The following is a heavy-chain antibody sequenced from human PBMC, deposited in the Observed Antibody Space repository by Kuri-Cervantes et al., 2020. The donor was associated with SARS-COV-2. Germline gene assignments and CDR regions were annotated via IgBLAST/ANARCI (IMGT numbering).Heavy chain of an antibody. J-gene: IGHJ6*02. CDR1: GYTFTSYA. Sequence: GGSLRLSCKASGYTFTSYAMHWVRQAPGQRLEWMGWINAGNGNTKYSQKFQGRVTITRDTSASTAYMELSSLRSEDTAVYYCARDTYCSSTSCYRGGMDVWGQGTTVTVSS. CDR3: ARDTYCSSTSCYRGGMDV. CDR2: INAGNGNT. V-gene: IGHV1-3*01. D-gene: IGHD2-2*02.